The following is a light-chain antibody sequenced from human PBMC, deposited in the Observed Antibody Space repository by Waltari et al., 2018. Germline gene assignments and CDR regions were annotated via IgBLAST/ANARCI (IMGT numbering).Light chain of an antibody. Sequence: QSALTQPASVSGSPGQSITISCTGTSNDVGGYNYVPWYQQHPGKAPKLMLFDVNDRPSGVSNRFSGSKSGNTASLTISGLQAEDEADYYCNSFTSSSTWVFGGGTKLTVL. J-gene: IGLJ3*02. V-gene: IGLV2-14*01. CDR2: DVN. CDR3: NSFTSSSTWV. CDR1: SNDVGGYNY.